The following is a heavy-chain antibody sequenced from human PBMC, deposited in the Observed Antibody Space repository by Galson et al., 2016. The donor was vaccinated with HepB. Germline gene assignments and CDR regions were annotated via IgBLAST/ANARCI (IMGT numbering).Heavy chain of an antibody. CDR2: ISYDGNNK. J-gene: IGHJ4*02. D-gene: IGHD3-22*01. V-gene: IGHV3-30*18. Sequence: SLRLSCAASGFTFNSYGMHWVRQAPGKGLEWVAVISYDGNNKYYADSVKGRFTISRDNSKNTLNLQMNSLRAEDTAVYYCAKDKNALLYYYHSSGPGDYWGQGTLVTVSS. CDR3: AKDKNALLYYYHSSGPGDY. CDR1: GFTFNSYG.